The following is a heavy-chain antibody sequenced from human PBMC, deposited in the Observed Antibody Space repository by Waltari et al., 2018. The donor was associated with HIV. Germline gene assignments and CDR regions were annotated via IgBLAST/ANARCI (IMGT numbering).Heavy chain of an antibody. V-gene: IGHV3-30*03. J-gene: IGHJ5*02. CDR3: ARDSSPVLWFGESLTA. CDR2: ISYDGVKK. Sequence: QVQLVESGGGVVQPGDVLRLSCADSGPSFAGAGMHWVRQAPGRGLEWVAAISYDGVKKYYTDSLRGRITISRDKSKKTLYLQMNTLKPEDTAVYFCARDSSPVLWFGESLTAWGQGILVIVSS. CDR1: GPSFAGAG. D-gene: IGHD3-10*01.